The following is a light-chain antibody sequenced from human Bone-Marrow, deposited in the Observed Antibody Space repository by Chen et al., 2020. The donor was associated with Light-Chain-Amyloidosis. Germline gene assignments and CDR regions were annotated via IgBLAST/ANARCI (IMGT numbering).Light chain of an antibody. J-gene: IGLJ3*02. CDR1: SSDIGGYDY. CDR3: CAYAGTYTWL. V-gene: IGLV2-11*01. CDR2: DVN. Sequence: QSALTQPHSVSGSPGQSVTISCTGTSSDIGGYDYFSWYQQYPGTAPKLIIYDVNKRPSGVPDRFSASKSANTASLTISGLQADDEAEYHCCAYAGTYTWLFGGGTRLTVL.